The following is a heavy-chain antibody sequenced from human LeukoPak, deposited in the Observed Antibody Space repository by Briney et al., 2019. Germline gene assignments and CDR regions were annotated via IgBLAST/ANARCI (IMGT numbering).Heavy chain of an antibody. D-gene: IGHD1-1*01. CDR1: GFTFSSYW. Sequence: GGSLRLSCAASGFTFSSYWMHWVRQAPGKGLVWVSRINTDGSSTSYADSVKGRFTISRDNAKNTLYLQMNSLRAEDTAVYYCARPQLNDAFDIWGQGTMVTVSS. J-gene: IGHJ3*02. CDR2: INTDGSST. CDR3: ARPQLNDAFDI. V-gene: IGHV3-74*01.